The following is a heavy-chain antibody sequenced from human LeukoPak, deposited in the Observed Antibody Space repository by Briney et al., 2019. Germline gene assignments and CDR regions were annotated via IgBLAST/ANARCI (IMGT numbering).Heavy chain of an antibody. Sequence: GASVKVSCKASGYTFTSYGISWGRQAPGQGLELMGWISAYNGNTNYAQKLQGRVTMTTDTSTSTAYMELRSLRSDDTAVYYCARDRGVTPGRPYYFDYWGQGTLVTVSS. J-gene: IGHJ4*02. CDR1: GYTFTSYG. CDR3: ARDRGVTPGRPYYFDY. CDR2: ISAYNGNT. V-gene: IGHV1-18*01. D-gene: IGHD3-10*01.